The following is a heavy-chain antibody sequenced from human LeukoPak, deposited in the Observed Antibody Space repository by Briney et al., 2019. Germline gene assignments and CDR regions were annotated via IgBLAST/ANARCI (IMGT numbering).Heavy chain of an antibody. V-gene: IGHV3-7*03. CDR1: GFTFSRYW. Sequence: GGSLRLSCAASGFTFSRYWMSWVRQAPGKGLEWVANIKQDGGDKYYVDSVKGRFTISRDNSKSTLYLQMNSLRAGDTAVYYCAKGGDYYGSGSSDYWGQGTLVTVSS. D-gene: IGHD3-10*01. CDR3: AKGGDYYGSGSSDY. J-gene: IGHJ4*02. CDR2: IKQDGGDK.